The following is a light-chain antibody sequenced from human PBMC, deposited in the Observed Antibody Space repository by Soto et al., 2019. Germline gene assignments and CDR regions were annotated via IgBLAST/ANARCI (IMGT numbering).Light chain of an antibody. V-gene: IGKV3-20*01. CDR3: HQYGSSPWT. J-gene: IGKJ1*01. CDR2: AAS. Sequence: NVLTQSPGTLSLSAGERATLSCRASQTVTSSHLAWYQQRPGQAPRLLIYAASSRATGIPDRFGGSGSGTDFTLPISRLEPEDFAVYYCHQYGSSPWTFGQGTKVEIK. CDR1: QTVTSSH.